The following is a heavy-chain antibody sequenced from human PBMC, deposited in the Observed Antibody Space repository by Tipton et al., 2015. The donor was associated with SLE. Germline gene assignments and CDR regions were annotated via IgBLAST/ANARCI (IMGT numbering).Heavy chain of an antibody. V-gene: IGHV1-69*06. D-gene: IGHD3-16*01. Sequence: QLVQSGAEVKNPGSSVKVSCKASGGTFNSYAISWVRQAPGQGLEWMGGIIPIFGTTDYAQKFQGRVTIITDKSTSTAYMELSSLRSEDTAIYYCATGRLGYYYYYMDVWGKGTSVTVSS. CDR1: GGTFNSYA. J-gene: IGHJ6*03. CDR3: ATGRLGYYYYYMDV. CDR2: IIPIFGTT.